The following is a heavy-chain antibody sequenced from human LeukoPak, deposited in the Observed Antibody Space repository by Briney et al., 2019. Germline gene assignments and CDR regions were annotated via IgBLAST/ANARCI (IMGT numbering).Heavy chain of an antibody. J-gene: IGHJ1*01. D-gene: IGHD5-24*01. V-gene: IGHV4-34*01. CDR2: INHSGST. CDR3: TGSARMARTGGRLYFQH. CDR1: VGSFSGYY. Sequence: PSETLSLTCAVYVGSFSGYYWSWIRAPPGRGLERIGEINHSGSTKYNPSIKSRVTLSADTSKPQFSLNFSSVTAADTAGSYSTGSARMARTGGRLYFQHWGQGTLVTVSS.